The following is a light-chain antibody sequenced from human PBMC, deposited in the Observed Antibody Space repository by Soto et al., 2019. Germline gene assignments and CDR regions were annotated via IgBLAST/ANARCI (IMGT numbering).Light chain of an antibody. V-gene: IGKV1-13*02. Sequence: AIQLTQSPSSMSASVGDRVTITCRARQGSSSALACYQHKPGRAPRLLISDASSWQRGVSSRFIGSGSGTDFNLTISSLQPEYFATYYCQKFQSYALTFGGGTKPEIK. J-gene: IGKJ4*01. CDR2: DAS. CDR1: QGSSSA. CDR3: QKFQSYALT.